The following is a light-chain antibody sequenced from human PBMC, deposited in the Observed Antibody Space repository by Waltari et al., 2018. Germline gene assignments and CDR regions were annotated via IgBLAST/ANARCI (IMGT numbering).Light chain of an antibody. CDR2: GAS. V-gene: IGKV3-20*01. CDR3: QHYGSSPPKYT. CDR1: QSVRSSY. Sequence: LTQSPGTLSSSPGERATLSCRASQSVRSSYLAWYQQKPGQAPRLLIYGASSRATGIPDRFSGGGSGTDFTLTISRLEPEDFAVYYCQHYGSSPPKYTFGQGTKLEIK. J-gene: IGKJ2*01.